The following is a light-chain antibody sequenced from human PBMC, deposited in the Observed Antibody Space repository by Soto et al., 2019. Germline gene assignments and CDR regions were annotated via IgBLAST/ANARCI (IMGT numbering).Light chain of an antibody. J-gene: IGLJ2*01. Sequence: QSALTQPPSASGSPGQSVTISCTGTSSDVGAYNYVSWYQHHPGKAPKLMIYEVNKRPSGVPDRVSGSKSGNTASLTVSGLQAEDEADYYCPSYAGDNTAVVFGGGTELTVL. V-gene: IGLV2-8*01. CDR1: SSDVGAYNY. CDR2: EVN. CDR3: PSYAGDNTAVV.